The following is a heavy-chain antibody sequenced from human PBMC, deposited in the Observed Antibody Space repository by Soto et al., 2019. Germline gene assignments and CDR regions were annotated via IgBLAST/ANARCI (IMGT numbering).Heavy chain of an antibody. Sequence: EVLLLESGGGLQQPGGSLRLSCAASGFTFSNYAMSWVRQAPGKGLEWVSTISGSGGTTYYAASVKGRFTISRDNSHNTLYLQLNSLRGEDTVILYCARKLVDDYLYVDRWGRGTLVTVSS. J-gene: IGHJ2*01. V-gene: IGHV3-23*01. CDR1: GFTFSNYA. CDR2: ISGSGGTT. D-gene: IGHD4-17*01. CDR3: ARKLVDDYLYVDR.